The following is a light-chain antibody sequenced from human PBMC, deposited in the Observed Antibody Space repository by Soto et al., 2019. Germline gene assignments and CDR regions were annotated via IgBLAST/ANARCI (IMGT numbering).Light chain of an antibody. CDR3: AAWDDSLSGPV. Sequence: QAVVTQPPSASGTPGQRVTISCSGSSSNLGSNYVYWYQRLPGTAPTLLIYSNNQRPSGVPDRFSGSKSGTSASLAISGLRSEDEADYFCAAWDDSLSGPVFGGGTKLTVL. J-gene: IGLJ3*02. V-gene: IGLV1-47*02. CDR1: SSNLGSNY. CDR2: SNN.